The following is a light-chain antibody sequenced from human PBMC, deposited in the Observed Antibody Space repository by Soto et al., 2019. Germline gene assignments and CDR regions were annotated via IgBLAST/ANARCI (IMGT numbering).Light chain of an antibody. CDR3: HQYGATPGT. J-gene: IGKJ1*01. CDR1: QSVTNNY. CDR2: GAS. V-gene: IGKV3-20*01. Sequence: EIVMTQSPATLSVSPGERATLSCRASQSVTNNYLAWYQQKPGQGPRLLIHGASSRAADTPDRFSGSGSGTDFTLTISRLEPEDFALYYCHQYGATPGTFGQGTKLDIK.